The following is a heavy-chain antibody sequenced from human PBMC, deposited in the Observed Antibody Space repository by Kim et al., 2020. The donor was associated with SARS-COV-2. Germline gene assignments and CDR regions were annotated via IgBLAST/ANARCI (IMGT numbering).Heavy chain of an antibody. J-gene: IGHJ6*01. CDR1: GGSFSGYY. CDR2: INHSGST. D-gene: IGHD2-21*02. Sequence: SETLSLTCAVYGGSFSGYYWSWIRQPPGKGLEWIGEINHSGSTNYNPSLKSRVTISVDTSKNQFSLKLSSVTAADTAVYYCARLSDPQGPYYYYGMDVWG. CDR3: ARLSDPQGPYYYYGMDV. V-gene: IGHV4-34*01.